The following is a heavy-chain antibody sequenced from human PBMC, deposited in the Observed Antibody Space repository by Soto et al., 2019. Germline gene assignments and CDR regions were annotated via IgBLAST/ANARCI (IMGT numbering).Heavy chain of an antibody. CDR3: TRAPSWLGIHYFDY. CDR1: GFTFSIYV. V-gene: IGHV3-33*01. D-gene: IGHD3-10*01. CDR2: IWYDGSKQ. Sequence: GGSLRLSCAASGFTFSIYVMHWVRQAQGKGLEWVAVIWYDGSKQYYTDSVKGRFTISRDNSKNTLYLQMSSLRAEDTAVYYCTRAPSWLGIHYFDYWGQGTLVTVSS. J-gene: IGHJ4*02.